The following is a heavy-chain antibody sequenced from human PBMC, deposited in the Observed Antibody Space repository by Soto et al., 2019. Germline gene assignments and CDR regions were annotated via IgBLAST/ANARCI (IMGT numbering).Heavy chain of an antibody. CDR1: GLSLSELS. J-gene: IGHJ4*02. V-gene: IGHV1-24*01. D-gene: IGHD3-16*02. Sequence: ASVKVSCKVSGLSLSELSMYWVRQAPGKGLECMGCVAPEDGEPVYAQRFQGRLTMTKDTSTETAYMELSSLTSDDAAVYFCAAVLLPPADFAFGGIVAGSFDYWGQGTLVTVSS. CDR3: AAVLLPPADFAFGGIVAGSFDY. CDR2: VAPEDGEP.